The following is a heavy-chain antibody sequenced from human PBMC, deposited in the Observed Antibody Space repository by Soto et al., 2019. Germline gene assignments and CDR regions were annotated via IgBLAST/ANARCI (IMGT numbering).Heavy chain of an antibody. CDR1: GGTFSSYA. CDR2: IIPIFGTA. Sequence: SVKVSCKASGGTFSSYAISWVRQAPGQGLEWMGGIIPIFGTANYAQKFQGRVTITADESTSTAYMELSSLRSEDTAVYYCASPYDILTGYTFDYWGQGTLVTVSS. J-gene: IGHJ4*02. D-gene: IGHD3-9*01. V-gene: IGHV1-69*13. CDR3: ASPYDILTGYTFDY.